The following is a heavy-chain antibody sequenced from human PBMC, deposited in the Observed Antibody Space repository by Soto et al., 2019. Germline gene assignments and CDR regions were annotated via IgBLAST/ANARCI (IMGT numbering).Heavy chain of an antibody. D-gene: IGHD5-18*01. CDR3: ARDLREGGYSYADYYYYYGMDV. CDR2: ISYDGSNK. J-gene: IGHJ6*02. Sequence: GGSLRLSCAASGSTFSSYAMHWVRQAPGKGLEWVAVISYDGSNKYYADSVKGRFTISRDNSKNTLYLQMNSLRAEDTAVYYCARDLREGGYSYADYYYYYGMDVWGQGTTVTV. CDR1: GSTFSSYA. V-gene: IGHV3-30-3*01.